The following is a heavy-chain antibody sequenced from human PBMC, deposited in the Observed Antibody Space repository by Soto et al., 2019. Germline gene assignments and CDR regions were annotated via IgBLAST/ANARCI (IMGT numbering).Heavy chain of an antibody. D-gene: IGHD2-15*01. V-gene: IGHV4-34*01. CDR2: INHSGST. Sequence: QVQLQQRGAGLLKPSETLSLTCAVYGGSFSGYYWSWIRQPPGKGLEWIGEINHSGSTNYNPSLKSRVTISVDTSKNQFSLKLSSVTAADTAVYYCARDSVAASDAFDIWGQGTMVTVSS. CDR3: ARDSVAASDAFDI. CDR1: GGSFSGYY. J-gene: IGHJ3*02.